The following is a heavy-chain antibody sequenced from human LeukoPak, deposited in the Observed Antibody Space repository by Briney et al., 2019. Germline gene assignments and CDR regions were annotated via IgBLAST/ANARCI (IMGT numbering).Heavy chain of an antibody. CDR2: ITPFLGIA. Sequence: RWASVKVSCKASGDTFSRYAINWVRQAPGQGPEWMGRITPFLGIANYPQKFQGRVTITADASTTTVYMELSSLRSEDTAVYYSAREACREVGLMWPRLGGQDCRYDHWGQGTLVTVFS. V-gene: IGHV1-69*04. J-gene: IGHJ4*02. CDR1: GDTFSRYA. CDR3: AREACREVGLMWPRLGGQDCRYDH. D-gene: IGHD3-16*01.